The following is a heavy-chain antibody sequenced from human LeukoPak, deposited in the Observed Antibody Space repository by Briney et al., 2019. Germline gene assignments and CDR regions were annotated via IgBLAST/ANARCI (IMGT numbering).Heavy chain of an antibody. CDR2: IYYSGST. D-gene: IGHD6-6*01. V-gene: IGHV4-39*01. CDR1: GGSISSSSYY. J-gene: IGHJ4*02. CDR3: ARFWAAARVFDY. Sequence: PSETLSLTCTVSGGSISSSSYYWGWIRQPPGKGLEWLGSIYYSGSTYYNPSLKSRVTISVDTSKNQFSLKLSSVTAADTAVYYCARFWAAARVFDYWGQGTLVTVSS.